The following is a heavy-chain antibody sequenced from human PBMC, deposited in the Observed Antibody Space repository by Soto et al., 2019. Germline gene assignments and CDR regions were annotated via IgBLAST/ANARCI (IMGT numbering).Heavy chain of an antibody. V-gene: IGHV3-21*06. Sequence: PGGALRLSCAASGIIFTSYSMNWVRQAPGKGLEWVSSISSTTNYIYYGDSMKGRFTISRDNTKNSLYLEMNSLRAKDTAVYYCARESEDLTSNFDYWGQGTLVTVSS. CDR1: GIIFTSYS. J-gene: IGHJ4*02. CDR3: ARESEDLTSNFDY. CDR2: ISSTTNYI.